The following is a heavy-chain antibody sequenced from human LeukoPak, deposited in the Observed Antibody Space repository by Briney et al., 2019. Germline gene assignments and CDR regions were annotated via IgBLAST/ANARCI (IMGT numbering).Heavy chain of an antibody. Sequence: ASVKVSCEASGYTFSGYYLHWVRQAPGQGLEWMGWISAYNGHTKYTQIFQGRVTMTTDTSTSTAYMELRSLRSDDTAIYYCARGFPPRRNYDSSGYYSYYFDYWGQGTLVTVSS. CDR1: GYTFSGYY. CDR3: ARGFPPRRNYDSSGYYSYYFDY. CDR2: ISAYNGHT. J-gene: IGHJ4*02. V-gene: IGHV1-18*04. D-gene: IGHD3-22*01.